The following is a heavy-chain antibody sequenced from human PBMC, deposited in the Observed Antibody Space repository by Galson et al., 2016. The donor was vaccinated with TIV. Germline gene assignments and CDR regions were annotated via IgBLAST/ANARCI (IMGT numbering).Heavy chain of an antibody. CDR3: TRAAGKNGDSCYATCETFDV. V-gene: IGHV6-1*01. D-gene: IGHD2-2*01. J-gene: IGHJ3*01. CDR1: GDSVSSISAA. CDR2: TYYRSEWYN. Sequence: CAISGDSVSSISAAWNWIRQSPSRGLEWLGRTYYRSEWYNDYAVSVKSRITINPDTSKNQFSLQLNSVTPEDTAVYYCTRAAGKNGDSCYATCETFDVWGQGTMVTVAS.